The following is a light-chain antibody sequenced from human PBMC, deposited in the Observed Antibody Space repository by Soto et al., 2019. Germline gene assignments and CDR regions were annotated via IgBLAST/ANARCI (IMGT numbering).Light chain of an antibody. J-gene: IGLJ2*01. V-gene: IGLV2-8*01. Sequence: QSVLTQPPSASGSPGQPVTISCTGTSSDVGGYNYVSWYQQHPGKAPKLMIYEVSKRPSGVPDRFSGSKSGNTASLTVSGLQAEYEADYYCSSYAGSNNLVFGGGTQLTVL. CDR2: EVS. CDR1: SSDVGGYNY. CDR3: SSYAGSNNLV.